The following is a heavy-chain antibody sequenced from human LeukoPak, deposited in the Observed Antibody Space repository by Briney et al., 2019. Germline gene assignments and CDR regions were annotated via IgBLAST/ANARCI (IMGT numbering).Heavy chain of an antibody. V-gene: IGHV3-21*01. J-gene: IGHJ4*02. D-gene: IGHD6-13*01. Sequence: TGGSLRLSCAASGFTFSSYSMNWVRQAPGKGLEWVSSISSSSSYIYYADSVKGRFTISRDNSKNTLYLQMNSLRAEDTAVYYCAKDREAAGRSYLDYWGQGTLVTVSS. CDR3: AKDREAAGRSYLDY. CDR1: GFTFSSYS. CDR2: ISSSSSYI.